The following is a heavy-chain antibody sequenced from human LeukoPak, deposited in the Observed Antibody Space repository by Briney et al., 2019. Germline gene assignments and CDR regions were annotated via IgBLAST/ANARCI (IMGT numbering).Heavy chain of an antibody. Sequence: SETLSLTCAVSGASIISINWWSWVRQPPGKGLEWIGEIYHSGSTNYNPSLKSRVTMSVDTSKNQFSLRLSSVTAADTAVYYCARTYCSTTSCYVGFDVWGRGTLVTVSS. CDR2: IYHSGST. D-gene: IGHD2-2*01. V-gene: IGHV4-4*02. J-gene: IGHJ2*01. CDR3: ARTYCSTTSCYVGFDV. CDR1: GASIISINW.